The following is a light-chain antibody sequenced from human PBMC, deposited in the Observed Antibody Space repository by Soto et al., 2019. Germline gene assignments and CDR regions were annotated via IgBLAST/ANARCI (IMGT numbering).Light chain of an antibody. Sequence: DIQMTQSPSSVSVSVGGRVTSTCRASQGIGSWLAWYQHKPGEAPKLLISGASGLQSGVPSRFSGSGSGTEFTLSISDLQPEDFVNYYCQQANSFPLTFGGGTKVEVK. J-gene: IGKJ4*01. CDR2: GAS. CDR1: QGIGSW. CDR3: QQANSFPLT. V-gene: IGKV1-12*01.